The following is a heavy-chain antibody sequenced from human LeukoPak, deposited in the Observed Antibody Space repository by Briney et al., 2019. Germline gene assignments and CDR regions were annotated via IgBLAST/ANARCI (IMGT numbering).Heavy chain of an antibody. CDR1: GYRLHSYW. V-gene: IGHV5-51*01. D-gene: IGHD6-13*01. Sequence: GEALEIYWKGSGYRLHSYWIGWVRPVPGKGLAGMGINYPCDSDTRYSPSFQGPVTISADKSISTAYLQWSSLKPSDTAMYYCARLFGWTAAAGTSHYYYMDVWGKGTTVTISS. CDR2: NYPCDSDT. CDR3: ARLFGWTAAAGTSHYYYMDV. J-gene: IGHJ6*03.